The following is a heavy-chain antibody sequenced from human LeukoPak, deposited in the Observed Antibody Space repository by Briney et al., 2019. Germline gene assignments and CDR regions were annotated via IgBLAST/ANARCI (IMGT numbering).Heavy chain of an antibody. D-gene: IGHD6-13*01. CDR2: VSGSSAFT. V-gene: IGHV3-23*01. CDR3: AKGYSSIWYAEY. J-gene: IGHJ4*02. Sequence: PGGSLRLSCAASGFTFSTYAMTWVRQAPGKGLEWVSTVSGSSAFTYYADSVKGRFTISRDNSRNTLYLQMNSLRAEDTAIYYCAKGYSSIWYAEYWGQGTLVTVSS. CDR1: GFTFSTYA.